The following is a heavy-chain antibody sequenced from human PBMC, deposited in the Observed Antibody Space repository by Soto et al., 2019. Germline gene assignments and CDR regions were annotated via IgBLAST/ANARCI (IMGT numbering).Heavy chain of an antibody. CDR2: IYYSGST. Sequence: PSETLSLTCTVSGGSISSYYWSWIRQPPGKGLECIGYIYYSGSTNYNPSLKSRVTISVDTSKNQFSLKLSSVTAADTAVYYCARSFALGRDYGDYYYYYGMDVWGQGTTVTVSS. D-gene: IGHD4-17*01. CDR1: GGSISSYY. J-gene: IGHJ6*02. CDR3: ARSFALGRDYGDYYYYYGMDV. V-gene: IGHV4-59*01.